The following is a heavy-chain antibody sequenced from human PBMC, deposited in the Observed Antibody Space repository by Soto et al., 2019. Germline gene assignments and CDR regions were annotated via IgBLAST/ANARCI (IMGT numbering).Heavy chain of an antibody. D-gene: IGHD6-13*01. J-gene: IGHJ4*02. CDR2: ISSSSSYI. Sequence: PGGSLRLSCAASGFTFSSYSMNWVRQAPGKGLEWVSSISSSSSYIYYADSVKGRFTISRDNAKNSLYLQMNSLRAEDTAVYYCARDRQQLRNFDYWGQGTLVTVS. V-gene: IGHV3-21*01. CDR3: ARDRQQLRNFDY. CDR1: GFTFSSYS.